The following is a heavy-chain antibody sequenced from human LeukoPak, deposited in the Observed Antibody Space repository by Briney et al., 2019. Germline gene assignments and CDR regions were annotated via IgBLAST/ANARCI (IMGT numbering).Heavy chain of an antibody. J-gene: IGHJ4*02. CDR2: TAAYNGLT. CDR1: GYTFTGYG. D-gene: IGHD3-16*02. CDR3: ARSYGLEADY. Sequence: ASVMVSCKASGYTFTGYGIAWVRQAPGEGLELVGWTAAYNGLTNYAQNLQDRLTLTRDTSTTTAFMELRNLTSDDTAIYFCARSYGLEADYWGRGTLVTVSS. V-gene: IGHV1-18*01.